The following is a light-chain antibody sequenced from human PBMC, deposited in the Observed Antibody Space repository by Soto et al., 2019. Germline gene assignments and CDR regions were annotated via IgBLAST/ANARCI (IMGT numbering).Light chain of an antibody. J-gene: IGKJ3*01. V-gene: IGKV1-5*01. CDR3: QQYDGN. CDR1: QNINNW. CDR2: DAS. Sequence: TQMTQSPSTLSASVGDRVTLTCRASQNINNWLAWYQQKPGKAPKVLIYDASSLESGVPSRFSGSGSGTEFTLTISSLQPADFASYYCQQYDGNFGPGTKVDIK.